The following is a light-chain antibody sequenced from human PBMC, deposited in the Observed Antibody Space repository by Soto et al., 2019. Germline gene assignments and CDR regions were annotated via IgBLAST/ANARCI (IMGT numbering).Light chain of an antibody. V-gene: IGLV2-23*02. CDR2: EVS. CDR1: SNDVGSYNL. J-gene: IGLJ2*01. CDR3: CSYGGSRRLV. Sequence: QAVVTQPASVSGSPGQSNTISCTGTSNDVGSYNLVSWYQQHPGKAPKLMIYEVSKRPSGVSNRFSGSKSGNTASLTISGLQAEDEADYYCCSYGGSRRLVFGGGTKVTVL.